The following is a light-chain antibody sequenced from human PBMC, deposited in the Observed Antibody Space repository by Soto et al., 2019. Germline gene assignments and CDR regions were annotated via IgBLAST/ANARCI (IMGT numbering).Light chain of an antibody. CDR3: SSYTSSSTLRV. J-gene: IGLJ1*01. V-gene: IGLV2-14*01. CDR1: SSDVGGYNY. Sequence: QSALTQPASVSGSPGQSITISCTGTSSDVGGYNYVSWYQQHPGKAPKLMIYDVSNRPSGVSNRFSGSMSGNTASLTISGLQAEDEADYYCSSYTSSSTLRVFGTGTKLTVL. CDR2: DVS.